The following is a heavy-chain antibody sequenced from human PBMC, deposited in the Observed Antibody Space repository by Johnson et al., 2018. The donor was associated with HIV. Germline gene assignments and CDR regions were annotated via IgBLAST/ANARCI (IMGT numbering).Heavy chain of an antibody. D-gene: IGHD5-12*01. CDR2: ISYDGNNK. Sequence: QVLLVESGGGVVQPGGSLRLSCAASGFTFSSYAMHWVRQAPGKGLEWGTVISYDGNNKYYADSVKGRFTISRDNAKNSLYLQMNSLRAEDTAVYYCAKDPMVATPANAFDIGGQGTMVTVSS. CDR1: GFTFSSYA. J-gene: IGHJ3*02. V-gene: IGHV3-30-3*02. CDR3: AKDPMVATPANAFDI.